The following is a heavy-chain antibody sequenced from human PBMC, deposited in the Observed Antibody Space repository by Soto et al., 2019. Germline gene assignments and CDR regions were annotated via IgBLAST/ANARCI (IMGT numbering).Heavy chain of an antibody. V-gene: IGHV3-48*02. CDR1: GFRFSIYS. CDR3: ARSVEGHFDY. D-gene: IGHD6-19*01. Sequence: EVQLVESGGGLVQPGGSLRLSCAASGFRFSIYSMNWVRQAPGKGLEWFSYITSDTITIKYADSVKGRFTISRDNAKNSLYLQMNSLRDDDMAVYFCARSVEGHFDYWGQGTVVTVSS. J-gene: IGHJ4*02. CDR2: ITSDTITI.